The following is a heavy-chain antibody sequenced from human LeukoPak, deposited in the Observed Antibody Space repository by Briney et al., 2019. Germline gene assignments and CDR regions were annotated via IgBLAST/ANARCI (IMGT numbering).Heavy chain of an antibody. CDR1: GGSISSGDYY. Sequence: PSETLSLTCTVSGGSISSGDYYWTWIRPPPGKGLEWVGCIFQSGSNYYNPSLKSRVSISVDTFKNQFSLKLYSVAAAETALYYCARSGSGWSYYFVYWGQGTLVTVSS. CDR3: ARSGSGWSYYFVY. V-gene: IGHV4-30-4*08. D-gene: IGHD6-19*01. J-gene: IGHJ4*02. CDR2: IFQSGSN.